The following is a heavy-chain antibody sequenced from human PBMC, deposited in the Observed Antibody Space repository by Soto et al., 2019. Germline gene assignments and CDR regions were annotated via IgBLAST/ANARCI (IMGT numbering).Heavy chain of an antibody. CDR1: GFSFSTYG. Sequence: QVQLVESGGGVVQPGRSLRLSCAASGFSFSTYGMYWVRQAPAGGLEWVALVWYDGSKEYYADSVKGRFTISRDNSKNTLYLQINSLRAEDTAVYFCARTDWNYGTGVFDIWGHGTMVTVSS. V-gene: IGHV3-33*01. CDR3: ARTDWNYGTGVFDI. D-gene: IGHD1-7*01. CDR2: VWYDGSKE. J-gene: IGHJ3*02.